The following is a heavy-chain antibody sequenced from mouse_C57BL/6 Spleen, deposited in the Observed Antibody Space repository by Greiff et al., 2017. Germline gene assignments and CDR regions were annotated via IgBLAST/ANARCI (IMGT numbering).Heavy chain of an antibody. CDR3: ARGGGPTVNWYFDV. J-gene: IGHJ1*03. CDR1: GYTFTSYW. CDR2: IDPSDSET. V-gene: IGHV1-52*01. Sequence: VQLQQPGAELVRPGSSVKLSCKASGYTFTSYWMHWVKQRPIQGLEWIGNIDPSDSETHYNQKFKDKATLTVDKSSSTAYMQLSSLTSEDSAVYYCARGGGPTVNWYFDVWGTGTTVTVSS. D-gene: IGHD1-1*01.